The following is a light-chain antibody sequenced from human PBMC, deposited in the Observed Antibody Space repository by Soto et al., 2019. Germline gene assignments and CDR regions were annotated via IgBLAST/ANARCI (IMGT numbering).Light chain of an antibody. J-gene: IGKJ1*01. CDR3: QKYNSYSPGWT. CDR2: DAS. CDR1: QSISSW. Sequence: DIQMTQSPSTLSASVGDRVTITCRASQSISSWLAWYQRKPGKAPKLLIYDASSLESGVPSRFSGSGSGTEFTLTISSLQPDDFATYYCQKYNSYSPGWTFGQGTNVDIK. V-gene: IGKV1-5*01.